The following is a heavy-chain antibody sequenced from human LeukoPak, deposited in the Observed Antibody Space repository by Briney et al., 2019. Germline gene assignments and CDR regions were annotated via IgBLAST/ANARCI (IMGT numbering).Heavy chain of an antibody. CDR3: ARDVEYCSSTSCHNWFDP. Sequence: ASVKVSCKASGYTFTSYGISWVRQAPGQGLEWMGWISAYNGTTNYAQKLQGRVTMTTDTSTSTAYMELRSLRSDDTAVYYCARDVEYCSSTSCHNWFDPWGQGTLVTVSS. CDR2: ISAYNGTT. V-gene: IGHV1-18*01. J-gene: IGHJ5*02. D-gene: IGHD2-2*01. CDR1: GYTFTSYG.